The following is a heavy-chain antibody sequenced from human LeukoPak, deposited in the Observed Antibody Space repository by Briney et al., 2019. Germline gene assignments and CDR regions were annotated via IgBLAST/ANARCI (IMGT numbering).Heavy chain of an antibody. J-gene: IGHJ4*02. CDR2: VYDFGNA. V-gene: IGHV4-39*01. Sequence: SETLSLTCTVSGGSISSGSYYWAWIRQPPEKGLEWIGGVYDFGNAYHNPFLKSRVTISVDTSKNQFFLKLSSVTAADTAVYYCARQVAVAGKAGFDFWGQGTLVTVSS. CDR3: ARQVAVAGKAGFDF. D-gene: IGHD6-19*01. CDR1: GGSISSGSYY.